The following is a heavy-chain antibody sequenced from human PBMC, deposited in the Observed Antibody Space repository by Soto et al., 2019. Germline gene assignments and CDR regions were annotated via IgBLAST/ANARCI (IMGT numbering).Heavy chain of an antibody. V-gene: IGHV1-8*01. J-gene: IGHJ5*02. CDR3: ARVKSYDILTGYSTWFDP. CDR1: GYTFTSYD. CDR2: MNPNSGNT. Sequence: QVKLVQSGAEVKKPGASVKVSCKASGYTFTSYDINWVRQATGQGLEWMGWMNPNSGNTGYAQNFQGRVTMTRNTSIRTAYMELSSLRSEDTAVYYCARVKSYDILTGYSTWFDPWGQGTLVTVSS. D-gene: IGHD3-9*01.